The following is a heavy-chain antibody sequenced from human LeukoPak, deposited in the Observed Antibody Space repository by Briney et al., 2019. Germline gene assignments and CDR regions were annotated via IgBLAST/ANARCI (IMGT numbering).Heavy chain of an antibody. Sequence: GASVKVSCKASGYSFTNYGITWIREAPGQGPVWLGWISGYNANAHYAQNVQGRVTLTTDTSTNTAYMELRGLTSDDTAMYYCARVGRGCSSIRCYWEDWFDPWGQGTLVIVSS. CDR1: GYSFTNYG. J-gene: IGHJ5*02. V-gene: IGHV1-18*01. CDR3: ARVGRGCSSIRCYWEDWFDP. CDR2: ISGYNANA. D-gene: IGHD2-2*01.